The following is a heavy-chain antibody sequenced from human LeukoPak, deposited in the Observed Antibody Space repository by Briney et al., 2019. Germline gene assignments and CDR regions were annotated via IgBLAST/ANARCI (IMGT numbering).Heavy chain of an antibody. CDR3: ARGPGFDY. CDR2: INHSGST. Sequence: SETLSLTCAVYGGSFSGYYWSWIRQPPGKGLEWIGEINHSGSTNYNPSLKSRVTISVDTSKNQFSLKLSSVTAADTAVYYCARGPGFDYWGQGTLVTVSS. V-gene: IGHV4-34*01. J-gene: IGHJ4*02. CDR1: GGSFSGYY.